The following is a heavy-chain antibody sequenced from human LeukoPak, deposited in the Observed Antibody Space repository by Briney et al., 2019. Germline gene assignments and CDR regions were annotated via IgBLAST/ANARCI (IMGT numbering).Heavy chain of an antibody. Sequence: GGSLRLSCAASGFTFSSYGMHWVRQAPGKGLEWVAFIRYDGSNKYYADSVKGRFTISRDNSKNTLYLQMNSLRAEDTAVYYCARDGYSSGWYHQGPMGFDYWGQGTLVTVSS. D-gene: IGHD6-19*01. V-gene: IGHV3-30*02. J-gene: IGHJ4*02. CDR2: IRYDGSNK. CDR3: ARDGYSSGWYHQGPMGFDY. CDR1: GFTFSSYG.